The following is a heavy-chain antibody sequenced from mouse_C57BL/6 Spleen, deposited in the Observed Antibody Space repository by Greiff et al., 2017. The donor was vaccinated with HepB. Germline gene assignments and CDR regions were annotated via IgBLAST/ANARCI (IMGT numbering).Heavy chain of an antibody. D-gene: IGHD1-1*01. V-gene: IGHV1-80*01. CDR1: GFAFSSYW. J-gene: IGHJ4*01. Sequence: VQLQQSGAELVKPGASVKISCKASGFAFSSYWMNWVKQRPGKGLEWIGQIYPGDGDTNYNGKFKGKATLTADKSSSTAYMQLSRLTSEDSAVYFCARRAYGNGMDYWGQGTSVTVAS. CDR2: IYPGDGDT. CDR3: ARRAYGNGMDY.